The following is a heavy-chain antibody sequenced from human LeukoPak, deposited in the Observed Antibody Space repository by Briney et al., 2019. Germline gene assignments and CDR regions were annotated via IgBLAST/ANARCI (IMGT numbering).Heavy chain of an antibody. CDR1: GGSISSHY. V-gene: IGHV4-59*11. CDR3: ARDFHNARRDAMDYYYYMDV. J-gene: IGHJ6*03. CDR2: IYYSGST. D-gene: IGHD5-24*01. Sequence: SETLSLTCTVSGGSISSHYWSWIRQPPGKGLEWIGYIYYSGSTNYNPSLKSRVTISVDTSKNQFSLKLSSVTAADTAVYYCARDFHNARRDAMDYYYYMDVWGKGTTVTVSS.